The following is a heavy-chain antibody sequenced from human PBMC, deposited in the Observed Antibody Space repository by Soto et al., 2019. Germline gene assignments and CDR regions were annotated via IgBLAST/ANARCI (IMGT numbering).Heavy chain of an antibody. Sequence: SETLSLTCAVSGGSISSSNWWSWVRQPPGKGLEWIGEIYHSGSTNYNPSLKSRVTISVGKSKNQFSLKLSSVTAADTAVYYCARGYYYDSSGYFPFDYWGQGTLVTVSS. D-gene: IGHD3-22*01. CDR3: ARGYYYDSSGYFPFDY. J-gene: IGHJ4*02. CDR1: GGSISSSNW. CDR2: IYHSGST. V-gene: IGHV4-4*02.